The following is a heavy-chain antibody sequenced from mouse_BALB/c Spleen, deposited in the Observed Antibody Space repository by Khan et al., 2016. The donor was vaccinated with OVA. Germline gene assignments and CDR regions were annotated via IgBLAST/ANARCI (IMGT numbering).Heavy chain of an antibody. J-gene: IGHJ3*01. V-gene: IGHV2-2*02. CDR2: IWSAGST. Sequence: QVQLKESGPGLVQPSQSLSITCTVSGFSLTNYSVHWVRQSPGKGLEWLGVIWSAGSTDYNAAFISRLTIRKDNSRSKVFFKMNSLQPNDTAIYYCARRGYDYGLGALFAYWGQGTLVTVSA. D-gene: IGHD2-4*01. CDR3: ARRGYDYGLGALFAY. CDR1: GFSLTNYS.